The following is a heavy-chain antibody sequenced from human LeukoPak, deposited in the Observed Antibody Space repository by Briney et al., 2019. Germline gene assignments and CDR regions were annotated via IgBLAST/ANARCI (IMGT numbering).Heavy chain of an antibody. Sequence: SVKVSCKASGYTFTGYYMHWVRQAPGQGLEWMGGIIPIFGTANYAQKFQGRVTITADESTSTAYMELSSLRSEDTAVYYCARVYVPKTYYDILTGSDYYYYGMDVWGQGTTVTVSS. J-gene: IGHJ6*02. CDR3: ARVYVPKTYYDILTGSDYYYYGMDV. CDR1: GYTFTGYY. CDR2: IIPIFGTA. D-gene: IGHD3-9*01. V-gene: IGHV1-69*13.